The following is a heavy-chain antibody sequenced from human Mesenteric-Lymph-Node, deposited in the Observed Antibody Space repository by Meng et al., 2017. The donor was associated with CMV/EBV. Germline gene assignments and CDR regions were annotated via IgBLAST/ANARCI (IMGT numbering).Heavy chain of an antibody. CDR3: ARSPIPAPISYWFDP. D-gene: IGHD2-2*01. J-gene: IGHJ5*01. CDR1: GGTFSSYT. CDR2: IIPILGIA. Sequence: SVKVSCKASGGTFSSYTISWVRQAPGQGLEWMGRIIPILGIANYAQKFQGRVTITADKSTSTAYMELSSLRSEDTAVYYCARSPIPAPISYWFDPWGQGTLVTVSS. V-gene: IGHV1-69*02.